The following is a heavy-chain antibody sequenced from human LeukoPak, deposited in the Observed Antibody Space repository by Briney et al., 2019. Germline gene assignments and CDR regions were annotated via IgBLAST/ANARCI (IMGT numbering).Heavy chain of an antibody. Sequence: GGSLRLSCAASGFTFSYYWMHWVRQAPGKGPVWVSRINGGGSGITYADSVKGRFTISRDNAKNTLYLQMNSLRAEDTAVYYCARDRVFGDDSSGYYYYGMDVWGQGTTVTVSS. D-gene: IGHD3-22*01. CDR3: ARDRVFGDDSSGYYYYGMDV. CDR1: GFTFSYYW. CDR2: INGGGSGI. J-gene: IGHJ6*02. V-gene: IGHV3-74*01.